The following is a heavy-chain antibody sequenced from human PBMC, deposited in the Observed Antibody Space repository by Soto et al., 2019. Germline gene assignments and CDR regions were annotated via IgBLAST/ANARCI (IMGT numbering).Heavy chain of an antibody. CDR3: ARDLRVYYDSSRYYYYYGMDL. V-gene: IGHV1-69*13. Sequence: RASVKVSCKASGGTFSSYAISWVRQAPGQGLEWMGGIIPIFGTANYAQKFQGRVTITADESTSTAYMELSSLRSEDTAVYYCARDLRVYYDSSRYYYYYGMDLWGQGTTVTVSS. J-gene: IGHJ6*02. CDR1: GGTFSSYA. D-gene: IGHD3-22*01. CDR2: IIPIFGTA.